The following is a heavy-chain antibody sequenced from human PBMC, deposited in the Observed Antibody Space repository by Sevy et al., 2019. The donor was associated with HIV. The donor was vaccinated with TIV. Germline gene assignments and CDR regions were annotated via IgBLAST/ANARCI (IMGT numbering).Heavy chain of an antibody. CDR1: GFTFSNYD. Sequence: GGSLRLSCRASGFTFSNYDMRWVRQATGKGLEWVSGIDNDGDTYYPDSVKGRFTISRENGRDSLYLQMNSLRAGDTAVYYCARELYYGMDVWGQGTTVTVSS. CDR2: IDNDGDT. V-gene: IGHV3-13*01. D-gene: IGHD3-10*01. J-gene: IGHJ6*02. CDR3: ARELYYGMDV.